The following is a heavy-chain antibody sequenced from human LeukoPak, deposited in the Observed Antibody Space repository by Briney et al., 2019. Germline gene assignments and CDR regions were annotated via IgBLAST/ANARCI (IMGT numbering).Heavy chain of an antibody. CDR2: IKQDGSEK. J-gene: IGHJ4*02. D-gene: IGHD5-18*01. CDR3: ARVHTAMPGISDY. Sequence: GGSLRLSCAASGFTFSSCWMSWVRQAPGKGLEWVANIKQDGSEKYYVDSVKGRFTISRDNAKNSLYLQMNSLRAEDTAVYYCARVHTAMPGISDYWGQGTLVTVSS. CDR1: GFTFSSCW. V-gene: IGHV3-7*01.